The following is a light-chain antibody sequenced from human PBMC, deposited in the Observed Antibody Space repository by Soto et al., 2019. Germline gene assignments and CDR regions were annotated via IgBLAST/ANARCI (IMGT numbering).Light chain of an antibody. CDR1: QNVGNN. CDR2: GAS. J-gene: IGKJ1*01. Sequence: EIVMPQSPATLSVSPGERATLSFIVSQNVGNNLVWYQQKPGQAPRLLIYGASTRATGIPARFSGSGSGTEFTLTISSLQSEDFAVYYCQQYNNWPSWTFGQGTNVDI. V-gene: IGKV3-15*01. CDR3: QQYNNWPSWT.